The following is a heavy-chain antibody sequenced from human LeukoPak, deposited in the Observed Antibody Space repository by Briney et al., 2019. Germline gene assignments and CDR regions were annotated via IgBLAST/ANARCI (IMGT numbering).Heavy chain of an antibody. CDR1: GGSISSSSYY. CDR3: ARDRKYYYHMDV. V-gene: IGHV4-39*07. Sequence: SETLSLTCTVSGGSISSSSYYWGWIRQPPGKGLEWIGSIYYSGSTYYNPSLKSRVTISVDRSKNQFSLRLSSLTAADTALYYCARDRKYYYHMDVWGKGTTVTVSS. D-gene: IGHD1-14*01. CDR2: IYYSGST. J-gene: IGHJ6*03.